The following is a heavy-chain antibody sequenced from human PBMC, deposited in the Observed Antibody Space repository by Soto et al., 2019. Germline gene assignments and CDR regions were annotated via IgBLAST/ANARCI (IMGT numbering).Heavy chain of an antibody. CDR3: ARHTGCCGYNGMDV. D-gene: IGHD2-8*01. CDR2: IYYSGST. V-gene: IGHV4-39*01. Sequence: QLQLQESGPGLVKPSETLSLTCTVSGGSISSSSYYWGWIRQPPGKGLEWIGSIYYSGSTYYNPSLKSRVTISVDTSKNQFSLKLSSVTAADTAVYYCARHTGCCGYNGMDVWGQGTTVTVSS. CDR1: GGSISSSSYY. J-gene: IGHJ6*02.